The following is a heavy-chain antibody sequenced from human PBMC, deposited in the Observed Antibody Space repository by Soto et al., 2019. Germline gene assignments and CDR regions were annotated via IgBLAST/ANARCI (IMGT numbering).Heavy chain of an antibody. CDR1: GFTFSSYS. Sequence: PGGSLRLSCAASGFTFSSYSMSWVRQAPGKGLEWVSGFRSSGDDGTTYYAGSVKGRFTNSRDNSKNTLFLQMNSLRAEDTAIYYCAKKVNSGSGSQYFDYWGQGTLVTVSS. V-gene: IGHV3-23*01. D-gene: IGHD3-10*01. J-gene: IGHJ4*02. CDR2: FRSSGDDGTT. CDR3: AKKVNSGSGSQYFDY.